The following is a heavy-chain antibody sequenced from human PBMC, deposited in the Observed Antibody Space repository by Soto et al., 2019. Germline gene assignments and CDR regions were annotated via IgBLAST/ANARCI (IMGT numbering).Heavy chain of an antibody. Sequence: GGSLRLSCAASGFTFSSYAMSWVRQAPGKGLEWVSAISGSGGSTYYADSVKGRFTISRDNSKNTLYLQMNSLRAEDTAVYYCAKAKPDGGNPRNYFDYWGQGTLVTVSS. CDR1: GFTFSSYA. D-gene: IGHD2-15*01. CDR2: ISGSGGST. CDR3: AKAKPDGGNPRNYFDY. V-gene: IGHV3-23*01. J-gene: IGHJ4*02.